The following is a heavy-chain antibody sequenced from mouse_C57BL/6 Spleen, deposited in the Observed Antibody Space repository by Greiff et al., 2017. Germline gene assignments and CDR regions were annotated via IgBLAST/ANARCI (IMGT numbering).Heavy chain of an antibody. CDR1: GFTFSNYW. J-gene: IGHJ4*01. V-gene: IGHV6-3*01. CDR3: TGTVYYFAMDY. Sequence: EVMLVESGGGLVQPGGSMKLSCVASGFTFSNYWMNWVRQSPEKGLEWVAQIRLKSDNYATHYAEAVKGRFTITRDDSKSSVYLQMNNLKAEDTGIYYCTGTVYYFAMDYWGQGTSVTVAS. CDR2: IRLKSDNYAT.